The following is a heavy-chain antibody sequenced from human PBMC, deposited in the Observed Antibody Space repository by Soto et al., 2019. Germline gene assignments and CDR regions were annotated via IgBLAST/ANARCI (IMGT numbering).Heavy chain of an antibody. D-gene: IGHD4-17*01. Sequence: XXSLRLSFAASGFTFSSYAMHWVPQAPGKGLEWVAVISYDGSNKYYADSVKGRFTISRDNSKNTLYLQMNSLRAEDTAVYYCARDSDYGGSYFDYWGQGTLVTVSS. J-gene: IGHJ4*02. CDR2: ISYDGSNK. V-gene: IGHV3-30-3*01. CDR3: ARDSDYGGSYFDY. CDR1: GFTFSSYA.